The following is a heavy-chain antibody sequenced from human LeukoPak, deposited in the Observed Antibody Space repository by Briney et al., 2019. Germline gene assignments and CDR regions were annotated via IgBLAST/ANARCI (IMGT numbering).Heavy chain of an antibody. CDR2: ISYDGSNK. V-gene: IGHV3-30*18. CDR1: GFTFSSYW. CDR3: AKEGLGSSWYPNYFDY. Sequence: SGGSLRLSCAASGFTFSSYWMHWVRQAPGKGLEWVALISYDGSNKYYADFVEGRFTISRDSSENTLYLQVNSLRAEDTAVYYCAKEGLGSSWYPNYFDYWGQGTLVTVSS. J-gene: IGHJ4*02. D-gene: IGHD6-13*01.